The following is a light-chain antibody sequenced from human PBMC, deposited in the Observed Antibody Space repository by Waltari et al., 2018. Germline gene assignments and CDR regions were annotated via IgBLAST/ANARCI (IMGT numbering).Light chain of an antibody. Sequence: QSVLTQPPSVSGAPGQRVTISCTGCSSNIGAGYDVHWYQQLPGTAPKLLIYGNTNRPSGVPDRFSGSKSGTSASLAITGLQAEDEADYHCQSYDSSLYYVFGTGTKVTVL. CDR2: GNT. CDR1: SSNIGAGYD. V-gene: IGLV1-40*01. J-gene: IGLJ1*01. CDR3: QSYDSSLYYV.